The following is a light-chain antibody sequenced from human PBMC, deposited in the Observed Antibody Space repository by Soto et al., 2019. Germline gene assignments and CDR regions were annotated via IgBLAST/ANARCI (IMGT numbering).Light chain of an antibody. Sequence: SYELTQAPSVSVAPGQTARITCGGNNIRTKSVHWYQQKPGQAPVLVVHDDGDRPSGIPERFSGSNSGNTAILTISRVEAGDEADYYCQVWDSSGDHPVFGGGTKVTVL. V-gene: IGLV3-21*02. CDR2: DDG. J-gene: IGLJ3*02. CDR1: NIRTKS. CDR3: QVWDSSGDHPV.